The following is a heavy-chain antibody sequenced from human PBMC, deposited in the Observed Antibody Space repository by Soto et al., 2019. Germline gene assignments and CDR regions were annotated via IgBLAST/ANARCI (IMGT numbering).Heavy chain of an antibody. CDR2: IWYDGSNK. Sequence: QVQLVESGGGVVQPGRSLRLSCAASGFTFSSYGMHWVRQAPGKGLEWVAVIWYDGSNKYYADSVKGRFTISRDNSKNTLYLQMNSLRAEDTAVYYCARDPTAGYRSGWYGSYYGMDVWGQGTTVTVSS. D-gene: IGHD6-19*01. V-gene: IGHV3-33*01. CDR3: ARDPTAGYRSGWYGSYYGMDV. J-gene: IGHJ6*02. CDR1: GFTFSSYG.